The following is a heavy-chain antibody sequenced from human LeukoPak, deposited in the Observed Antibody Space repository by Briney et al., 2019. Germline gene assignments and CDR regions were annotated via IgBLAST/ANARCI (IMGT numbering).Heavy chain of an antibody. CDR2: IIPIFGTA. CDR3: AREDPTLCGHPDYCSSTSCCLDAFDI. V-gene: IGHV1-69*13. Sequence: GASVEVSCKASGYTFTSYGISWVRQAPGQGLEWMGGIIPIFGTANYAQKFQGRVTITADESTSTAYMELSSLRSEDTAVYYCAREDPTLCGHPDYCSSTSCCLDAFDIWGQGTMVTVSS. D-gene: IGHD2-2*01. CDR1: GYTFTSYG. J-gene: IGHJ3*02.